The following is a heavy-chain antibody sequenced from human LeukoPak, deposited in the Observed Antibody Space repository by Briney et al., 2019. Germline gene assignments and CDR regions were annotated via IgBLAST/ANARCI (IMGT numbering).Heavy chain of an antibody. J-gene: IGHJ6*03. V-gene: IGHV1-8*02. CDR2: MNPNSGNT. D-gene: IGHD3-10*01. CDR3: ARKRGYFYYYMDV. Sequence: ASVKVSCKASGYTFTGYYMHWVRQAAGQGLEWMGWMNPNSGNTGYAQKFQGRVTMTRNTSISTAYMELSSLRSEDTAVYYCARKRGYFYYYMDVWGKGSTVTISS. CDR1: GYTFTGYY.